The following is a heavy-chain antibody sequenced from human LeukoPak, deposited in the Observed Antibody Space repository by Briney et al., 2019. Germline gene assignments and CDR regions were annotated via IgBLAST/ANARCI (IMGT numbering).Heavy chain of an antibody. CDR3: AGTARTIFGVVVDY. D-gene: IGHD3-3*01. CDR2: IYHSGST. Sequence: SETLSLTCAVSGYSISSGYYWGWIRQPPGKGLEWIGSIYHSGSTYYTPSLKSRVTISGDTSKNQFPLKLSSVTAADTAVYYCAGTARTIFGVVVDYWGQGTLVTVSS. CDR1: GYSISSGYY. V-gene: IGHV4-38-2*01. J-gene: IGHJ4*02.